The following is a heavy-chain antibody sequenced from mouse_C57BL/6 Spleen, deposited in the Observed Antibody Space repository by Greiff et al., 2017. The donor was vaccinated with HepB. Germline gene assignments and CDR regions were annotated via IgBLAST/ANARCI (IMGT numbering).Heavy chain of an antibody. CDR3: ASNYGSSYPYYFDY. J-gene: IGHJ2*01. V-gene: IGHV5-4*01. CDR2: ISDGGSYT. D-gene: IGHD1-1*01. CDR1: GFTFSSYA. Sequence: EVQLQESGGGLVKPGGSLKLSCAASGFTFSSYAMSWVRQTPEKRLEWVATISDGGSYTYYPDNGKGLFTISRDNAKNNLYLKMSHLKSEDTDMYYCASNYGSSYPYYFDYWGQGTTLTVAS.